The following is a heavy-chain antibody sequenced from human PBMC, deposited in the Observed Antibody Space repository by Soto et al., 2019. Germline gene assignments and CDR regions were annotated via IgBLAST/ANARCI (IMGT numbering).Heavy chain of an antibody. CDR3: AHAGDYDLLSFDH. V-gene: IGHV2-5*02. D-gene: IGHD4-17*01. CDR1: GFSLTTTSMG. CDR2: IYWDDDQ. J-gene: IGHJ4*02. Sequence: QITLKESGPPLVRPAQTLTLTCAFSGFSLTTTSMGVAWIRQPPGKALEWLALIYWDDDQRYSPSLKDRLNLSKDTTRSRVVLTISNMNPEDTGTYFCAHAGDYDLLSFDHWGPGTLVTVSS.